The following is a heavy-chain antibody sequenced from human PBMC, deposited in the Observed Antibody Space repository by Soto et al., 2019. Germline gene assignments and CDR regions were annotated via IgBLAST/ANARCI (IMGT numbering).Heavy chain of an antibody. D-gene: IGHD3-10*01. CDR2: INHSGST. CDR1: GGSFSGYY. Sequence: KTSETLSLTCAVYGGSFSGYYWSWIRQPPGKGLEWIGEINHSGSTNYNPSLKSRVTISVDTSKNQFPLKLSSVTAADTAVYYCARSHGSGSYYNDYWGQGTLVTVSS. CDR3: ARSHGSGSYYNDY. J-gene: IGHJ4*02. V-gene: IGHV4-34*01.